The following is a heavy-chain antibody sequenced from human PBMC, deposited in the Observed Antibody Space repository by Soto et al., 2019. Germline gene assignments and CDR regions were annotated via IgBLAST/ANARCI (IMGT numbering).Heavy chain of an antibody. V-gene: IGHV4-39*01. CDR2: IKYSGST. CDR1: GGSISSSTSY. CDR3: ATPVNYYYYYMDV. Sequence: QLQLQESGPGLVKPSETLSLTCTVSGGSISSSTSYWGWIRQPPGKGLEWIGSIKYSGSTYYSPSLKSRVTISADTSKNQFSLKLSSVTAADTAVYYCATPVNYYYYYMDVWGKGTMVTVSS. J-gene: IGHJ6*03.